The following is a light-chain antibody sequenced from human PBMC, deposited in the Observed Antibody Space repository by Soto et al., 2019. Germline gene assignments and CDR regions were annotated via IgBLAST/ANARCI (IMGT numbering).Light chain of an antibody. J-gene: IGLJ3*02. Sequence: QSVLTQPPSASGTPGQRVTISCSGSSSNIGSNYVNWYQHLPGTAPKLLIYRNDQRPSGVPDRFSGSKSGTSASLAISGLRSEDEAGYYCATRDDSLSGHWLFGGGTKLTVL. V-gene: IGLV1-47*01. CDR1: SSNIGSNY. CDR3: ATRDDSLSGHWL. CDR2: RND.